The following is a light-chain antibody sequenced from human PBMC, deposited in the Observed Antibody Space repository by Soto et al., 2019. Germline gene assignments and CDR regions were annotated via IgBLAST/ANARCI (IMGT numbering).Light chain of an antibody. V-gene: IGKV3-15*01. CDR1: QSVSSN. J-gene: IGKJ1*01. CDR2: GAS. CDR3: QQYNNWTRT. Sequence: EIVMTQSPATLSVSPGERATLSCRASQSVSSNLAWYQQKPGQAPRLLIYGASTRATGIPARFSGSGSGTELNLTFSHLQSADVAVYYGQQYNNWTRTFGQWTKVEIK.